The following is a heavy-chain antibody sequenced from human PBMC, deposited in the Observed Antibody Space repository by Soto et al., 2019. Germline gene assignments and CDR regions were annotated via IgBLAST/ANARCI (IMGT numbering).Heavy chain of an antibody. J-gene: IGHJ6*02. CDR2: IIPIFGTA. Sequence: QVQLVQSGAEVKKPGSSVKVSCKASGGTFSSYAISWVRQAPGQGLEWMGGIIPIFGTANYAQKFQGRVTITADESTSTAYMELSSLRSEDTAVYYCARDRRIIAARQNYYYYGMDVWGQGTTVTVSS. CDR3: ARDRRIIAARQNYYYYGMDV. D-gene: IGHD6-6*01. CDR1: GGTFSSYA. V-gene: IGHV1-69*01.